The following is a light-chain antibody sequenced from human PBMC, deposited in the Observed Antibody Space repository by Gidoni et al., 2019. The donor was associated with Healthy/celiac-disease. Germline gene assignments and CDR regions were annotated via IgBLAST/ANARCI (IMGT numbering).Light chain of an antibody. CDR3: AAWDDSLNAWV. Sequence: QSVLTQPLSASGTPGQRVTISCSGSSSNIGSNTVNWYHQLPGTAPKLLIYSNNQRPSGVPDRFSGSKSGTSASLAISGLQSEDEAAYYCAAWDDSLNAWVFGGGTKLTVL. V-gene: IGLV1-44*01. J-gene: IGLJ3*02. CDR2: SNN. CDR1: SSNIGSNT.